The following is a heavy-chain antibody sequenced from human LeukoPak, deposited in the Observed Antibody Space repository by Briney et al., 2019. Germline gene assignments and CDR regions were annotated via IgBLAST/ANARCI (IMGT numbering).Heavy chain of an antibody. D-gene: IGHD6-13*01. CDR3: ARSLPYGTTWYGRSDF. CDR2: IRQDGDTK. V-gene: IGHV3-7*03. Sequence: GESLRLSCAASGFPFNAYWMTWVRQAPGKGLEWVANIRQDGDTKYYVDSVKGRFTISRDNAMNSLYLQMNSLRAEDTAIYYCARSLPYGTTWYGRSDFWGQGTLVTVSS. J-gene: IGHJ4*02. CDR1: GFPFNAYW.